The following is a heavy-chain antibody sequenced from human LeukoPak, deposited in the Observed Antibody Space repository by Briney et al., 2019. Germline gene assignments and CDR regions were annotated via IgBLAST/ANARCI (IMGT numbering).Heavy chain of an antibody. Sequence: ASVKVSCKASGYTFTGYYMHWVRQAPGQGLEWMGWINPNSGGTNYAQKFQGRVTMTRDTSISTAYMELSRLRSDDTAVYYCAREGLRSHDFWSGYYNYWGQGTLVTVSS. D-gene: IGHD3-3*01. V-gene: IGHV1-2*02. J-gene: IGHJ4*02. CDR1: GYTFTGYY. CDR3: AREGLRSHDFWSGYYNY. CDR2: INPNSGGT.